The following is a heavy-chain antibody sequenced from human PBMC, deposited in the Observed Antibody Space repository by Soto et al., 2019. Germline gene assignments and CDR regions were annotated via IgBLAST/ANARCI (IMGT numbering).Heavy chain of an antibody. CDR3: ARGRDQPPVGLYFDS. Sequence: QVQLVQSGAEIKKPGSSVRVSCEASGDAFTNYIFDWVRQAPGQGLEWMGGIIPMFGTPKYAQTFQDRVTISAAVSTGTAYLELTSLRFDDTAVYYCARGRDQPPVGLYFDSWGEGTRVTVSS. CDR1: GDAFTNYI. J-gene: IGHJ4*02. CDR2: IIPMFGTP. D-gene: IGHD1-26*01. V-gene: IGHV1-69*01.